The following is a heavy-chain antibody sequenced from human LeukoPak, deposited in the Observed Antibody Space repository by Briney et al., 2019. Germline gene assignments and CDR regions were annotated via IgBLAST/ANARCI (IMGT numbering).Heavy chain of an antibody. D-gene: IGHD6-13*01. V-gene: IGHV3-48*03. J-gene: IGHJ4*02. Sequence: PGGSLRLSCAASGFTFSSYEMNWVRQAPGKGLEWVSYISSSGSPIYYADSVKGRFTISRDNAKNSLFLQMNSLRAEDTAVYYCARDQGSSWYWDYWGQGTLVTVSS. CDR3: ARDQGSSWYWDY. CDR1: GFTFSSYE. CDR2: ISSSGSPI.